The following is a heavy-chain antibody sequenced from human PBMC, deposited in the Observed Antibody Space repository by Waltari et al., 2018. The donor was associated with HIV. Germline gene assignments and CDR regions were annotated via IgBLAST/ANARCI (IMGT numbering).Heavy chain of an antibody. D-gene: IGHD6-13*01. CDR2: IYYSGST. CDR1: GGYISRSSYY. J-gene: IGHJ6*02. CDR3: ARRGIQSSHYYYGMDV. Sequence: QLQLQESGPGLVKPSETLSLTCTVSGGYISRSSYYWGWIRQPPGKGLEWIGSIYYSGSTYYNPSLKSRVTISVDTSKNQFSLKLSSVTAADTAVYYCARRGIQSSHYYYGMDVWGQGTTVTVSS. V-gene: IGHV4-39*01.